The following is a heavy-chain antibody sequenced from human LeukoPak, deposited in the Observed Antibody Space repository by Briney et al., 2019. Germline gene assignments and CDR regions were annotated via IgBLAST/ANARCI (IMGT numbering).Heavy chain of an antibody. Sequence: SETLSLTCAVYGGSFRGYYWSWIRQPPGKGLEWIGEINHSGSTNYNPSLKSRVTISLDTPMKKFSLKLNSVTAADTAVYYCASTERCSTTCPLDYWGQGTLVTVSS. CDR3: ASTERCSTTCPLDY. V-gene: IGHV4-34*01. CDR2: INHSGST. J-gene: IGHJ4*02. D-gene: IGHD2-2*01. CDR1: GGSFRGYY.